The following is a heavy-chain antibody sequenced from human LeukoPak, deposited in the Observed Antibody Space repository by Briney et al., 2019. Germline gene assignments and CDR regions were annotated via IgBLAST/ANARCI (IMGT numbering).Heavy chain of an antibody. CDR2: ISTSSATM. V-gene: IGHV3-48*04. Sequence: GGSLGLSCAASGFTFSSYSMHWVRQAPGKGLEWVSYISTSSATMYYADSVKGRFTISRDNAKNSLYLQMNSLRAEDTAVYYCAKDVEGIGSLLDYWGQGTLVTVSS. CDR3: AKDVEGIGSLLDY. J-gene: IGHJ4*02. D-gene: IGHD6-13*01. CDR1: GFTFSSYS.